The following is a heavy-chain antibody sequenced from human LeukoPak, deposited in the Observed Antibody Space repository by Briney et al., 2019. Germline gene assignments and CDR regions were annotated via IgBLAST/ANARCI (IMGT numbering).Heavy chain of an antibody. Sequence: GGSLSLSCAASGFTFGSHAMSWVRQAPGKGLEWVSAISGSGVTTHYAGSVKGRFSISRDNSKNTLYLQMNSLRAEDTALYYCAKKVVVGATSPYSDFQDWGQGTLVTVSS. CDR3: AKKVVVGATSPYSDFQD. CDR2: ISGSGVTT. D-gene: IGHD1-26*01. CDR1: GFTFGSHA. V-gene: IGHV3-23*01. J-gene: IGHJ1*01.